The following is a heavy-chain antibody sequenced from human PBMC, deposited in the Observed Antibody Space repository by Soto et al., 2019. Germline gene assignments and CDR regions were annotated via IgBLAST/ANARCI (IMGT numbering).Heavy chain of an antibody. CDR2: IYFSGST. Sequence: LRLSCAASGFTFSSYAMSWVRQAPGKGLEWVGYIYFSGSTNYNPSLKSRVTISVDTSKNQFSLKLTSVTAADTAVYYCARRYSTSSGYFDYWGLGTLVTVSS. J-gene: IGHJ4*02. CDR1: GFTFSSYA. CDR3: ARRYSTSSGYFDY. D-gene: IGHD6-6*01. V-gene: IGHV4-59*01.